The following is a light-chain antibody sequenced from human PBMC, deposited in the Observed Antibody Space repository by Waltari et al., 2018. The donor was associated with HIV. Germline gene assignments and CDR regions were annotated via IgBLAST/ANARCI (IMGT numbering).Light chain of an antibody. J-gene: IGKJ3*01. CDR3: QQYNNSLFT. CDR1: QSTSRW. V-gene: IGKV1-5*03. Sequence: DIQMTQSPSTLSASVGDRVTITCRASQSTSRWLAWYQQKTGKAPKLLISRVSNLESGVPSRFSGSGSVTAFTLTISSLQPDDFAVYYCQQYNNSLFTFGPGTKVDI. CDR2: RVS.